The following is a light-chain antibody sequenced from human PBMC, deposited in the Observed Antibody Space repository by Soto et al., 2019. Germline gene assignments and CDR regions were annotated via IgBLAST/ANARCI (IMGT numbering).Light chain of an antibody. J-gene: IGKJ4*01. V-gene: IGKV3-11*01. Sequence: EIVLTQSPATLSLSPGERATLSCRASQSVSSYLAWYQQKPGQAPSLLIYDASNRATGIPARFSGSGSGTDSTLTISSLEPEDFAVYYCQQRSNWPFLTFGGGTKVEIK. CDR2: DAS. CDR1: QSVSSY. CDR3: QQRSNWPFLT.